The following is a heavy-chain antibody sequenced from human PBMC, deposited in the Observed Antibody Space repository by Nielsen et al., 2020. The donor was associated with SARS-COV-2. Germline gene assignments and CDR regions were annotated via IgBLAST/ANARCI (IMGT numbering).Heavy chain of an antibody. V-gene: IGHV4-39*02. J-gene: IGHJ3*02. Sequence: ETLSLTCTVSGGSLSSRNYYWGWIRQPPGKGLEWIGTIYYSGSVSYNPSLRSRVTISVDTSKKHFSLKLTSVTAADTAVYFCARGDIAVVPAAMFRGDDAFDIWGQGTRVRVSS. CDR3: ARGDIAVVPAAMFRGDDAFDI. CDR2: IYYSGSV. D-gene: IGHD2-2*01. CDR1: GGSLSSRNYY.